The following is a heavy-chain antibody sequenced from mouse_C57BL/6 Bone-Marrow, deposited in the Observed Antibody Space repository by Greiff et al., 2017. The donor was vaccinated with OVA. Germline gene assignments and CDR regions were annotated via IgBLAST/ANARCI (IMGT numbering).Heavy chain of an antibody. J-gene: IGHJ4*01. CDR3: ADYDLYYAMDY. Sequence: QVHVKQSGAELVKPGASVKMSCKASGYTFTSYWITWVKQRPGQGLEWIGDIYPGSGSTNYNEKFKSKATLTVDTSSSTAYMQLSSLTSEDSAVYYCADYDLYYAMDYWGQGTSVTVSS. CDR1: GYTFTSYW. V-gene: IGHV1-55*01. CDR2: IYPGSGST. D-gene: IGHD2-4*01.